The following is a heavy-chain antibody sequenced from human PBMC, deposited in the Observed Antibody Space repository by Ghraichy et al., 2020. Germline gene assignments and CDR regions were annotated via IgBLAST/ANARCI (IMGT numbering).Heavy chain of an antibody. Sequence: ASVKVSCKTSGDTFSNYGISWVRQAPGQGLEWMGWISGYNGNTFYAKKFQGRLTLTTDTSTTIAYMELSSLRSDDTAVYYCARDPFTYSSGWYHGESNWFDPWGQGTLVTGSS. CDR2: ISGYNGNT. CDR1: GDTFSNYG. J-gene: IGHJ5*02. V-gene: IGHV1-18*04. CDR3: ARDPFTYSSGWYHGESNWFDP. D-gene: IGHD6-19*01.